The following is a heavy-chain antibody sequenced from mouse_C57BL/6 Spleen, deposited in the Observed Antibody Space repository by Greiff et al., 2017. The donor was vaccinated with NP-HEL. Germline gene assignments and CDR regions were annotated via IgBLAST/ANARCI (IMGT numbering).Heavy chain of an antibody. CDR3: ARRYGRSYYFDY. Sequence: QVQLQQPGAELVRPGSSVKLSCKASGYTFTSYWMHWVKQRPIQGLEWIGNIDPSDSDTHYNQKFKDKAKLTVDKSSSTAYMQLSSLTSEDSAVYYCARRYGRSYYFDYWGQGTTLTVSS. CDR1: GYTFTSYW. V-gene: IGHV1-52*01. D-gene: IGHD1-1*01. J-gene: IGHJ2*01. CDR2: IDPSDSDT.